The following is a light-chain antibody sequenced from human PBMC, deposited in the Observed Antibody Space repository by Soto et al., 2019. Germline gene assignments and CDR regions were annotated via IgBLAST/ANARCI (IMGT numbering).Light chain of an antibody. Sequence: QAVVTQPPSVSAAPGQKVTISCSGSSSNIGNNFVSWYQQLPGTAPKLLIYDNHKRPSGIPDRFSGSKSGTSATLGISGLQTGDEADYYCGTWDTSLSVGGVFGGGTKLTVL. J-gene: IGLJ3*02. V-gene: IGLV1-51*01. CDR2: DNH. CDR3: GTWDTSLSVGGV. CDR1: SSNIGNNF.